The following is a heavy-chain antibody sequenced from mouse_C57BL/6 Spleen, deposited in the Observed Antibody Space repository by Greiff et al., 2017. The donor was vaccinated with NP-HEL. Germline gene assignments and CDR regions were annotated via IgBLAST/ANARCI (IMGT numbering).Heavy chain of an antibody. J-gene: IGHJ2*01. CDR2: INPNNGGT. CDR1: GYTFTDYY. Sequence: EVQLQQSGPELVKPGASVKISCKASGYTFTDYYMNWVKQSHGKSLEWIGDINPNNGGTSYNQKFKGKATLTVDKSSSTAYMELRSLTSEDSAVYYCATVYYGSRNYWGQGTTLTVSS. CDR3: ATVYYGSRNY. V-gene: IGHV1-26*01. D-gene: IGHD1-1*01.